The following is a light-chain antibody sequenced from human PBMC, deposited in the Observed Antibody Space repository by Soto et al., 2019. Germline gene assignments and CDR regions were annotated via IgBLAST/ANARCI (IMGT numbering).Light chain of an antibody. CDR3: AAWDDSLNGLV. CDR2: STD. CDR1: SSNIGSNS. Sequence: QSVLTQPPSASGTPGQRVTISCSGSSSNIGSNSVNWYLQLPGTAPKRLIYSTDQRPSGVPDRFSGSKSGTSASLAISRLHSEDEADYYCAAWDDSLNGLVFGGGTQLTVL. V-gene: IGLV1-44*01. J-gene: IGLJ2*01.